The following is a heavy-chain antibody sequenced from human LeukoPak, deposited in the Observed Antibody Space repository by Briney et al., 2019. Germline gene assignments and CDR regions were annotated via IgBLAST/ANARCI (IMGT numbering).Heavy chain of an antibody. CDR3: STTVGGPTRGLHY. V-gene: IGHV3-73*01. CDR2: IRTKANSYAT. Sequence: GGSLRLSCAASGFTFSGSAMHWVRQASGKGLEWVGLIRTKANSYATVYAASVKGRFTISRDDSKSTAYLQMNSLKTEDTAVYYCSTTVGGPTRGLHYWGQGTLVIVSS. J-gene: IGHJ4*02. CDR1: GFTFSGSA. D-gene: IGHD1-26*01.